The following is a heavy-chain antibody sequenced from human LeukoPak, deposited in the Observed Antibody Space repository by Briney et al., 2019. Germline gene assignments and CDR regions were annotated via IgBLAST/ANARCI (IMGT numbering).Heavy chain of an antibody. D-gene: IGHD5-18*01. CDR2: INPNSGGT. J-gene: IGHJ5*02. CDR1: VYTFTSYY. Sequence: GSSLKVSCKASVYTFTSYYMHWVRQAPGQGLEWMGWINPNSGGTNYAQKFQGRVTMTRDTAISTAYMELRRLRSDDTAVYYCARDIVMVTYWFDPWGQGTLVTVSS. CDR3: ARDIVMVTYWFDP. V-gene: IGHV1-2*02.